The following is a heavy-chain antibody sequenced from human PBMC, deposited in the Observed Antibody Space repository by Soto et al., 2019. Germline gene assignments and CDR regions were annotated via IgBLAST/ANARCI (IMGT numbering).Heavy chain of an antibody. V-gene: IGHV1-69*01. D-gene: IGHD6-6*01. CDR3: ARRGAARPHYYYYGMDV. CDR2: IIPIFGTA. Sequence: QVQLVQSGAEVKKPGSSVKVSCKASGGTFSSYAISWVRQAPGQGLEWMGGIIPIFGTANYAQKFQGRVKITAHQSTSTAYMELSSLRSEDTGVYYCARRGAARPHYYYYGMDVWGQGTTVTVSS. CDR1: GGTFSSYA. J-gene: IGHJ6*02.